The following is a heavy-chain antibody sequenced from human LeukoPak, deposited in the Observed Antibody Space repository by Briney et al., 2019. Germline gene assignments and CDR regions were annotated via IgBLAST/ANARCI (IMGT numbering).Heavy chain of an antibody. CDR2: ITNSGST. Sequence: SETLSLTCTVSGGSISSGGYYWSWIRQHPGKGLEWPGYITNSGSTYYNPSLKSRVTISVDTSKNQFSLKLSSVSAADTAVYYCARAPTTVVTPSYFDYWGQGALVTVSS. CDR3: ARAPTTVVTPSYFDY. J-gene: IGHJ4*02. CDR1: GGSISSGGYY. V-gene: IGHV4-31*03. D-gene: IGHD4-23*01.